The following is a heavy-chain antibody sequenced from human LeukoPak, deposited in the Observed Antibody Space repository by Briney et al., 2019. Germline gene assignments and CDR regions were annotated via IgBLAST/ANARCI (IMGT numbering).Heavy chain of an antibody. CDR2: INQDGSEK. J-gene: IGHJ6*02. Sequence: SGGSLRLSCAASGFTFSTYWMTWVRQAPGKGLEWVANINQDGSEKYFVDSVKGRFTISRDNAKNSLYLQMNSLRVEDTAVYYCARSSWYRSAALYYYGMDVWGQGTTVTVSS. CDR3: ARSSWYRSAALYYYGMDV. V-gene: IGHV3-7*01. D-gene: IGHD6-13*01. CDR1: GFTFSTYW.